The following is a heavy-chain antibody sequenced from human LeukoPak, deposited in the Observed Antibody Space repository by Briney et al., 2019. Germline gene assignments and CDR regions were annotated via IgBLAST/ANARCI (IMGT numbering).Heavy chain of an antibody. Sequence: FQGRVTITRDTSASTAYMELSSLRSEDTAVYYCARLLSGSLDYWGQGTLVTVPS. D-gene: IGHD3-10*01. J-gene: IGHJ4*02. V-gene: IGHV1-3*01. CDR3: ARLLSGSLDY.